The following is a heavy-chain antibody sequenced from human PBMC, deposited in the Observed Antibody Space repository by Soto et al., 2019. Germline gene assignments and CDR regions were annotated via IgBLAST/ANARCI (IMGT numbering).Heavy chain of an antibody. V-gene: IGHV1-69*02. D-gene: IGHD2-15*01. J-gene: IGHJ5*02. CDR3: ARSYCSGGGCYPGRFQANWFDP. Sequence: QVQLVQSGAEVKKPGSSVKVSCKASGGTFSSYTISWVRQAPGQGLEWMGRIIPILGIANYAQKFQGRVTITADKSTSTAYMELSSLRSEDTAVYYCARSYCSGGGCYPGRFQANWFDPWGQGTLVTVSS. CDR1: GGTFSSYT. CDR2: IIPILGIA.